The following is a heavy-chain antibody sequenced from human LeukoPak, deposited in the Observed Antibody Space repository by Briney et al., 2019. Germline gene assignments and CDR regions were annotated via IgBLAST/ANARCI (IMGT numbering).Heavy chain of an antibody. J-gene: IGHJ4*02. V-gene: IGHV4-39*01. CDR2: IYYSGST. CDR1: GGSISSSSYY. D-gene: IGHD3-9*01. CDR3: ARPLNYDILTGYGY. Sequence: SEXLSLTCTVSGGSISSSSYYWGWHRQPPGKGREWVGSIYYSGSTYYNPSLKRRVTISVHTSKNQFSLKLSSVTAADTAVYYCARPLNYDILTGYGYWGQGTLVTVSS.